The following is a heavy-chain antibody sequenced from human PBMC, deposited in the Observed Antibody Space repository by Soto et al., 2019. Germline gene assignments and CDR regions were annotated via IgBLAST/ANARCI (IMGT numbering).Heavy chain of an antibody. CDR2: IIPIFGTA. CDR1: GGTFSSYA. D-gene: IGHD4-17*01. J-gene: IGHJ3*02. Sequence: QVQLVQSGAEVKKPGSSVKVSCKASGGTFSSYAISWVQQAPGQGLEWMGGIIPIFGTANYAQKFQGRVTITADESTSTAYMELSSLRSEDTAVYYCATLSRTTRGARRTFDIWGQGTMVTVSS. V-gene: IGHV1-69*12. CDR3: ATLSRTTRGARRTFDI.